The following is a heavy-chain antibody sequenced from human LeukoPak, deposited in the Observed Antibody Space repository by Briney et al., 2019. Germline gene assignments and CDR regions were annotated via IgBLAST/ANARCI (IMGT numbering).Heavy chain of an antibody. V-gene: IGHV4-34*01. CDR3: ARRPPDYGLDV. CDR1: GESLSDYY. CDR2: IDHSGST. J-gene: IGHJ6*01. Sequence: PSETLSLTCGVHGESLSDYYWSWIRQPPGKGLEWIGEIDHSGSTDYNPSLKSRVTISVDTSKKQFSLQLYSVTAADTAVYYCARRPPDYGLDVWGQGATVTVSS.